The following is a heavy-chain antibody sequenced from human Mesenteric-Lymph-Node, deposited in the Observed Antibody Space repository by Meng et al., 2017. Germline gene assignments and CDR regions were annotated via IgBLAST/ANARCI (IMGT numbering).Heavy chain of an antibody. CDR1: GYTFTSYD. D-gene: IGHD2-15*01. CDR3: ARVGIGYCSGGSCYGYWFDP. J-gene: IGHJ5*02. V-gene: IGHV1-8*03. CDR2: MNPNSGNT. Sequence: ASVKVSCKASGYTFTSYDINWVRQATGQGLEWMGWMNPNSGNTGYAQKFQGRVTITRNTSISTAYMELSSLRSEDTAVYYCARVGIGYCSGGSCYGYWFDPSGQRSPVTLS.